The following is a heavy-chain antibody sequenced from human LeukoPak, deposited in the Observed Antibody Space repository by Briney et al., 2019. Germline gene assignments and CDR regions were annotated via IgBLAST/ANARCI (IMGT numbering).Heavy chain of an antibody. CDR1: GFTFSSYE. D-gene: IGHD1-1*01. Sequence: GGSLRLSCAASGFTFSSYEMNWVRQAPRKGLECVSYISSSGSTIYYADSVKGRFTISRDNAKNSLYLQMNSLRAQDTAVYYCARTQYNWNVLGYFDDGGQRTLVTVSS. V-gene: IGHV3-48*03. CDR2: ISSSGSTI. CDR3: ARTQYNWNVLGYFDD. J-gene: IGHJ4*02.